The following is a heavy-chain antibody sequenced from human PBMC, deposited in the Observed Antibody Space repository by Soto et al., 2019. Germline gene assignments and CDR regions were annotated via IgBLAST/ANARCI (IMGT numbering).Heavy chain of an antibody. J-gene: IGHJ6*03. V-gene: IGHV3-48*01. CDR2: ISSSSSTI. CDR3: ARETPRGYSYGSRNYYCYYIDV. D-gene: IGHD5-18*01. Sequence: EVQLVESGGGLVQPGGSLRLSCAASGFTFSSYSMNWVRQAPGKGLEWVSYISSSSSTIYYADSVKGRFTISRDNAKNSLDLQMNSLRAEDTAVYYCARETPRGYSYGSRNYYCYYIDVWGKGTPVTVSS. CDR1: GFTFSSYS.